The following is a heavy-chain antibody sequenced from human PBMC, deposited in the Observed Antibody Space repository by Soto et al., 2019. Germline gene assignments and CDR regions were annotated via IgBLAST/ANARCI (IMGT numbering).Heavy chain of an antibody. CDR1: GLTFGTSA. V-gene: IGHV1-58*01. D-gene: IGHD3-9*01. J-gene: IGHJ4*01. CDR2: IVVGSDNA. CDR3: TTDSQLSTVFVLFDY. Sequence: ASVKVSCKASGLTFGTSAVQWVRQARGQRLEWIGWIVVGSDNANYAQKFQERVTITRDMSTSTAYMELNNLTSEDTAIYYCTTDSQLSTVFVLFDYWGHGSLVIVSS.